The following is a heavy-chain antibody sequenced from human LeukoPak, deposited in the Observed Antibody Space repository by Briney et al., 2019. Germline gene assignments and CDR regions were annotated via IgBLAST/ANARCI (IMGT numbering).Heavy chain of an antibody. CDR2: ISAYNGNT. D-gene: IGHD6-13*01. CDR1: GYTFTSYG. Sequence: ASVKVSCKASGYTFTSYGISWVRQAPGQGLEWMGWISAYNGNTNYAQKLQGRVTMTTDTSTSTAYMELRSLGSDDTAVYYCARVYSSSWYFAFDIWGQGTMVTVSS. V-gene: IGHV1-18*04. CDR3: ARVYSSSWYFAFDI. J-gene: IGHJ3*02.